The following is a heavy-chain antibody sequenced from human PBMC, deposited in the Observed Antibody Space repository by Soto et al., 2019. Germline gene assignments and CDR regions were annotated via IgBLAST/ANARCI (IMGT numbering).Heavy chain of an antibody. CDR2: LYYSGIT. D-gene: IGHD5-12*01. CDR3: ARDRRYSGYDTTVTNGRYYYGMDV. CDR1: GGSISSYY. V-gene: IGHV4-59*01. J-gene: IGHJ6*02. Sequence: PSETLSLTCTVSGGSISSYYWSWIRQPPGKGLEWIGYLYYSGITNYNPSLKSRVTISVDTSKHQFSLKLSSVTAADTAVYYCARDRRYSGYDTTVTNGRYYYGMDVWGQGTTVTVSS.